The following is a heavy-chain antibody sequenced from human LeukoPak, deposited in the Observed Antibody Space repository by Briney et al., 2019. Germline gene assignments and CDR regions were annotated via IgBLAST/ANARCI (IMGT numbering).Heavy chain of an antibody. D-gene: IGHD3-3*01. CDR3: ANLRFLEWYLDY. CDR1: GYTLTELS. J-gene: IGHJ4*02. V-gene: IGHV1-24*01. CDR2: FDPEDGET. Sequence: GASVKVSCKVSGYTLTELSMHWVRQAPGKGLEWMGGFDPEDGETIYAQKFQGRVTMTEDTSTDTAYMELSSLKSEGTAVYYCANLRFLEWYLDYWGQGTLVTVSS.